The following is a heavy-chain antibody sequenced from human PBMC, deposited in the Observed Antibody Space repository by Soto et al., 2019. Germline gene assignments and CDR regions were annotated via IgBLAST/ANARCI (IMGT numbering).Heavy chain of an antibody. CDR1: GYTFTSYG. V-gene: IGHV1-18*01. CDR3: ARVSAPGLPDPFYYCGMDV. J-gene: IGHJ6*02. Sequence: QVQLVQSGAEVKKPGASVKVSCKASGYTFTSYGISWVRQAPGQGLEWMGWISAYNGNTNYAQKLQGRVTMTPDTSTSTAYMELRSLRSDDTAVYYCARVSAPGLPDPFYYCGMDVWGQGTTVTVSS. CDR2: ISAYNGNT. D-gene: IGHD1-1*01.